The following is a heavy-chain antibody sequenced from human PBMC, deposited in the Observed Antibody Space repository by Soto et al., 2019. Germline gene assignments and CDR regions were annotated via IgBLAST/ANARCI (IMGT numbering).Heavy chain of an antibody. CDR2: IRSKTDGGTT. D-gene: IGHD2-21*02. V-gene: IGHV3-15*07. J-gene: IGHJ4*02. Sequence: GGSLRLSCAASGFIVNNVWMNWVRQAPGKGLEWVGRIRSKTDGGTTDYAASVKGRFIISRDDSKNTLYLQIDSLKTEDTAVYYCISRDCWGQGTLVTVSS. CDR3: ISRDC. CDR1: GFIVNNVW.